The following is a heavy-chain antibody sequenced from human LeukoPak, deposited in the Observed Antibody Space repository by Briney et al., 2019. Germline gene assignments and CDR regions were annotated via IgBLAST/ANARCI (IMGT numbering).Heavy chain of an antibody. D-gene: IGHD6-13*01. Sequence: PSETLSLTCAVSGGSISSSNWWSWVRQPPGKGLEWIGYIYYSGSTYYNPSLKSRVTISVDTSKNQFSLKLSSVTAADTAVYYCARKASSSHHFDYWGQGTLVTVSS. CDR1: GGSISSSNW. CDR3: ARKASSSHHFDY. J-gene: IGHJ4*02. CDR2: IYYSGST. V-gene: IGHV4-4*02.